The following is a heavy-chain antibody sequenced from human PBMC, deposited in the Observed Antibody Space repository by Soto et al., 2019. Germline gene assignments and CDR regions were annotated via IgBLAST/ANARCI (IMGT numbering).Heavy chain of an antibody. Sequence: ASVKVSCKASGYTFTSYDINWVRQATGQGLEWMGWMNPNSGNTGYAQKFQGRVTMTRNTSISTAYMEMSSLRSEDTAVYYCASSYSLEWLTTYYYGMEVWGQGTTVTVSS. D-gene: IGHD3-3*01. CDR1: GYTFTSYD. CDR2: MNPNSGNT. J-gene: IGHJ6*02. V-gene: IGHV1-8*01. CDR3: ASSYSLEWLTTYYYGMEV.